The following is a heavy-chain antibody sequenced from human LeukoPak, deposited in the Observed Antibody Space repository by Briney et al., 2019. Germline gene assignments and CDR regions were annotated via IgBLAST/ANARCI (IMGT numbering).Heavy chain of an antibody. J-gene: IGHJ4*02. CDR3: ARAGIAAAGTFGY. CDR2: ISAYNGNT. D-gene: IGHD6-13*01. V-gene: IGHV1-18*01. Sequence: GASVKVSCKASGYTFTSYGISWVRQAPGQGLEWMGWISAYNGNTNYAQKFQGRVTMTRDTSISTPYMELSRLRSDDTAVYYCARAGIAAAGTFGYWGQGTLVTVSS. CDR1: GYTFTSYG.